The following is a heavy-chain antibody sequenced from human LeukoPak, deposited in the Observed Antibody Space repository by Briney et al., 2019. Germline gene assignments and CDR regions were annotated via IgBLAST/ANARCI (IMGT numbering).Heavy chain of an antibody. V-gene: IGHV4-59*08. CDR2: IYYTGST. CDR1: GGSISSLY. CDR3: ARHRAYSSSSPFDY. D-gene: IGHD6-6*01. J-gene: IGHJ4*02. Sequence: PSQSLSLTCSVSGGSISSLYWSWIRRPPGKGLVWIGYIYYTGSTNYNPSLKSRVTMFVDMSKNQFSLRLSSMTAADTAVYYCARHRAYSSSSPFDYWGQGTLVTVSS.